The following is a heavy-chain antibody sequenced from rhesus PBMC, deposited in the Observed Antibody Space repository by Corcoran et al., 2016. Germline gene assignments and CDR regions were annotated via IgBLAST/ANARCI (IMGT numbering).Heavy chain of an antibody. Sequence: QVQLVQSGAEVKNPGASVKLSCKASGYTFTSSRIHWVRQAPGQGIEWRGWISSKKSNTGDEKKFQGRGTMTSDTSTSTAYMELSSLRSEDTAVYYCAMQLGPYYGLESWGQGVVVTGSS. J-gene: IGHJ6*01. CDR2: ISSKKSNT. D-gene: IGHD7-45*01. CDR1: GYTFTSSR. V-gene: IGHV1-200*01. CDR3: AMQLGPYYGLES.